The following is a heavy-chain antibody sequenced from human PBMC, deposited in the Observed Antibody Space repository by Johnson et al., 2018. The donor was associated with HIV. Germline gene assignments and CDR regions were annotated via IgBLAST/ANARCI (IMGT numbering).Heavy chain of an antibody. V-gene: IGHV3-30-3*01. Sequence: QVQLVDSGGGVVQPGRSLRLSCSASGFTFSSYAMHWVRQAPGKGLEWVAVISYDGSNKYYADSVKGRFTISRDNSKNTLYLQMNSLRAEDTAVYYCARDSRSSEYPEAFDIWGQGTMVTVSS. D-gene: IGHD3-22*01. CDR3: ARDSRSSEYPEAFDI. CDR1: GFTFSSYA. J-gene: IGHJ3*02. CDR2: ISYDGSNK.